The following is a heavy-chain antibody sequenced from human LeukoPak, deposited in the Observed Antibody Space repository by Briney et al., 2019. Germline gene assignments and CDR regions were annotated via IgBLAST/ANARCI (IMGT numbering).Heavy chain of an antibody. Sequence: GGSLRLSCAASGFTFSSYGMHWVRQAPGKGLEWVSVIYSGGSTYYADSVKGRFTISRDNSKNTLYLQMNSLRAEDTAVYYCARDRELDYGMDVWGQGTTVTVSS. CDR3: ARDRELDYGMDV. J-gene: IGHJ6*02. V-gene: IGHV3-66*01. D-gene: IGHD1-26*01. CDR1: GFTFSSYG. CDR2: IYSGGST.